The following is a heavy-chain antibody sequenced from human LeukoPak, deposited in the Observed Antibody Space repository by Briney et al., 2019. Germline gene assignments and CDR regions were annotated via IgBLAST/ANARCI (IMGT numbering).Heavy chain of an antibody. CDR2: MNPNSGNT. CDR1: GYTFTSYD. V-gene: IGHV1-8*03. CDR3: AREDSGYDGIDY. D-gene: IGHD5-12*01. J-gene: IGHJ4*02. Sequence: ASVKVSCKASGYTFTSYDINWVRQATGQGLEWMGWMNPNSGNTGYAQKFQGRVTITRNTSISTAYMGLSSLRSEDTAVYYCAREDSGYDGIDYWGQGTLVTVSS.